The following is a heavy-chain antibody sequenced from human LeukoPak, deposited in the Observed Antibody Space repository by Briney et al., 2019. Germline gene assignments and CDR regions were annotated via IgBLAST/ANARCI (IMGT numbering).Heavy chain of an antibody. J-gene: IGHJ6*03. CDR1: GGSISSYY. V-gene: IGHV4-59*08. CDR2: IYYSGST. CDR3: ARHFAFSYYYMSV. Sequence: SETLSLTCTVSGGSISSYYWSWIRQPPGKGLEWIGYIYYSGSTNYNPSLKSRVTISVDTSKNQFSLKLSSVTAADTAVYYCARHFAFSYYYMSVWGKGTTVTVSS.